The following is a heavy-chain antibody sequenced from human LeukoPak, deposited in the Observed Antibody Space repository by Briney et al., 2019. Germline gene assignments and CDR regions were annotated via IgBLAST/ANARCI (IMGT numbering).Heavy chain of an antibody. CDR2: INPNSGGT. Sequence: ASVKVSCKASGYTFTSYGISWVRQAPGQGLEWMGWINPNSGGTNYAQKFQGWVTMTRDTSISTAYMELSSLRSEDTAVYYCVTSGYCSSTSCAFLYMDVWGKGTTVTVSS. V-gene: IGHV1-2*04. CDR3: VTSGYCSSTSCAFLYMDV. J-gene: IGHJ6*03. D-gene: IGHD2-2*01. CDR1: GYTFTSYG.